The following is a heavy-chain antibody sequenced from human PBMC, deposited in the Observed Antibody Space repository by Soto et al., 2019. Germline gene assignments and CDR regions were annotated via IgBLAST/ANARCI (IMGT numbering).Heavy chain of an antibody. D-gene: IGHD6-25*01. V-gene: IGHV3-7*01. CDR2: IKEDGSVK. Sequence: EVQLVESGGGLVQPGGSLRLSCAASGFPFSGSWMTWVRQAPGKGLEWLANIKEDGSVKNYVDSVKGRFTISRDNAKNSLFLQLNSLRVEDTAVYYCARDAAFIRLDYWGRGTLVTVSP. J-gene: IGHJ4*01. CDR1: GFPFSGSW. CDR3: ARDAAFIRLDY.